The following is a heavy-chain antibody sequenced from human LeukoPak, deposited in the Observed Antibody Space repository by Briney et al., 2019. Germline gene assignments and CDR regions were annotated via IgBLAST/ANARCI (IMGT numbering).Heavy chain of an antibody. Sequence: PGRSLRLSCAASGFTFDYYWMHWVRQAPGKGLMWVSRINTVGSNTHYADSVKGRFTISRDNAKNTLYLQMNGLRVEDTAVYYCVVWGEDRSGHRFDFWGQGTLVTVSS. J-gene: IGHJ4*02. CDR1: GFTFDYYW. V-gene: IGHV3-74*01. D-gene: IGHD3-22*01. CDR2: INTVGSNT. CDR3: VVWGEDRSGHRFDF.